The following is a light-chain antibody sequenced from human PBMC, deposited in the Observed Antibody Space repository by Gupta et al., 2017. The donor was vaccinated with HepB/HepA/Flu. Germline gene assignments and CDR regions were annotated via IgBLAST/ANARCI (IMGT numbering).Light chain of an antibody. CDR3: QSWESSRSGWV. J-gene: IGLJ3*02. CDR2: DKK. CDR1: SSNIGRSND. Sequence: TINCTASSSNIGRSNDIHWYHHLPAPAPNLLMYDKKSRHSGVPDRFSGSKYATSAALATTGLQAEDEADYYWQSWESSRSGWVFGGGTKLTVL. V-gene: IGLV1-40*01.